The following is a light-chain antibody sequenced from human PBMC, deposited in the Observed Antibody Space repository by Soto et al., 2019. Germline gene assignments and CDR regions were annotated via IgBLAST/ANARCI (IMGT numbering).Light chain of an antibody. CDR1: QTIRNS. V-gene: IGKV1-39*01. CDR2: AAS. CDR3: QQSYSTPWT. J-gene: IGKJ1*01. Sequence: DIQMTQSPSSLYASVGDRVTFTFRASQTIRNSLNWYQQKPGKAPKLLIYAASSLQSGVPSRFSGSGSGTDFTLTISSLQPEDFATYYCQQSYSTPWTFGQGTKVDIK.